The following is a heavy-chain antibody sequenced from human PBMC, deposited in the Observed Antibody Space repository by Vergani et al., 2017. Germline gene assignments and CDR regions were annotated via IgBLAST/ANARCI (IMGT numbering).Heavy chain of an antibody. Sequence: KESGPALVKPTQTLTLPCTFSGFSLTSSGMRASWIRQPAGKGLEWIGRVYTSGMTNYNPSLTSRVTILVNRSKSQLSLKLTSVTAGDTAVYFCARELSYYDGSVSDDYNPYYDEGMDDWGQGTTVTVSS. CDR1: GFSLTSSGM. CDR3: ARELSYYDGSVSDDYNPYYDEGMDD. V-gene: IGHV4-61*02. D-gene: IGHD3-10*01. CDR2: VYTSGMT. J-gene: IGHJ6*02.